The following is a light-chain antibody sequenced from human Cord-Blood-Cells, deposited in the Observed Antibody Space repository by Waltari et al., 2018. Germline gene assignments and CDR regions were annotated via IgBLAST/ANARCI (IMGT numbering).Light chain of an antibody. J-gene: IGLJ2*01. CDR2: EGS. CDR1: SSDVGSYNL. Sequence: QSALTQPASVSGSPGQSITISFTGTSSDVGSYNLVSWYQQHPGKAPKLMIYEGSKRPSGVSNRSSGSNPDNTASCTISGLQAEDEADYYCCSCAGSSTVFGGGTKLTVL. V-gene: IGLV2-23*01. CDR3: CSCAGSSTV.